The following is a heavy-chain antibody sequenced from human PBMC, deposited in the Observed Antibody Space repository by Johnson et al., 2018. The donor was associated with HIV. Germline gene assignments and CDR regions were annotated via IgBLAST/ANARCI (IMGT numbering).Heavy chain of an antibody. CDR2: ISYDGSNK. Sequence: QVQLVESGGGVVQPGRSLRLSCAASGFTFSSYAMHWVRQAPGKGLEWVAVISYDGSNKYYADSVKGRFTNSRDNSKNTLYLQMNSLRAEDTAVYYCARPSEDYSSSSGDAFDIWGQGTMVTVSS. J-gene: IGHJ3*02. D-gene: IGHD6-6*01. V-gene: IGHV3-30*04. CDR3: ARPSEDYSSSSGDAFDI. CDR1: GFTFSSYA.